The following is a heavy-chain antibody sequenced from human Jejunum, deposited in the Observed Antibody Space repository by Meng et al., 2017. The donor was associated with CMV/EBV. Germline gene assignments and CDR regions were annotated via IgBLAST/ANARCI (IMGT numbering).Heavy chain of an antibody. J-gene: IGHJ4*02. V-gene: IGHV3-21*01. D-gene: IGHD1-1*01. CDR2: ISSSSTYI. CDR3: ARGLERQGYFDY. Sequence: SGLDFSSYSTNWVRQAPGKGLEWVSSISSSSTYIYYADSVKGRFTISRDNAKNSLHLQMNSLTAADTAVYYCARGLERQGYFDYWGQGTLVTVSS. CDR1: GLDFSSYS.